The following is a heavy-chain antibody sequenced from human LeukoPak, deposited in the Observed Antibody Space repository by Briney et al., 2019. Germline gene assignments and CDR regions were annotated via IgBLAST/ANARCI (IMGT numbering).Heavy chain of an antibody. CDR3: AKGGDIWYYYDSSGYFDY. Sequence: GGSLRFSCAASGFTFSSYGMHWVRQAPGKGLEWVAVISYDGSNKYYADSVKGRFTISRDNSKNTLYLQMNSLRAEDTAVYYCAKGGDIWYYYDSSGYFDYWGQGTLVTVSS. J-gene: IGHJ4*02. CDR1: GFTFSSYG. CDR2: ISYDGSNK. D-gene: IGHD3-22*01. V-gene: IGHV3-30*18.